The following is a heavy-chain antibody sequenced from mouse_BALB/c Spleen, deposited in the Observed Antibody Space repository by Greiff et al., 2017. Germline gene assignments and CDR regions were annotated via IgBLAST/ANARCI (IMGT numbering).Heavy chain of an antibody. CDR1: GYPFTSYY. CDR3: TTTVVVDY. J-gene: IGHJ2*01. D-gene: IGHD1-1*01. CDR2: INPSNGGT. V-gene: IGHV1S81*02. Sequence: VKLMESGAELVKPGASVKLSCKASGYPFTSYYMYWVKQRPGQGLEWIGEINPSNGGTNFNEKFKSKATLTVDKSSSTAYMQLSSLTSEDSAVYYCTTTVVVDYWGQGTTLTVSS.